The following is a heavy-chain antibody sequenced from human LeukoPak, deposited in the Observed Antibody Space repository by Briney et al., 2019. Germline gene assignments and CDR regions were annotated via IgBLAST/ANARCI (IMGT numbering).Heavy chain of an antibody. CDR2: INHNGNT. CDR3: ASKTQSLFHLFDY. V-gene: IGHV4-34*01. J-gene: IGHJ4*02. CDR1: GVSFSGYY. Sequence: SETLSLTCTDYGVSFSGYYWSWIRHPPGKGLEWIGEINHNGNTNYNPSLKSRVTISVDTSKNQFSLKLSSVTAADTAVYYCASKTQSLFHLFDYWGQGTLVTVSS. D-gene: IGHD2-21*01.